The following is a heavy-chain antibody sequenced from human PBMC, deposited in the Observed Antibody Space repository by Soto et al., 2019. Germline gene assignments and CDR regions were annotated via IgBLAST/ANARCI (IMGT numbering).Heavy chain of an antibody. CDR1: GFNVSTNY. CDR3: ARGSGSLYYFHY. V-gene: IGHV3-53*01. J-gene: IGHJ4*02. D-gene: IGHD1-26*01. CDR2: IYSGGTT. Sequence: EVQLVESGGGLMQPGGSLRLSCAASGFNVSTNYMTWVRQAPGKGLEWVSVIYSGGTTYYADSVKGRFIISRENFKNTLYLQMNNLRAEDTALYYCARGSGSLYYFHYWGQGTLVTVSS.